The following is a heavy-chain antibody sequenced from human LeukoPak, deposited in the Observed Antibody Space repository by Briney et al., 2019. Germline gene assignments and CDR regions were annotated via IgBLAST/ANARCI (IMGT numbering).Heavy chain of an antibody. CDR1: GYTFTGYY. CDR2: INPNSGDT. D-gene: IGHD6-13*01. Sequence: ASVKVSCKASGYTFTGYYMHWVRQAPGQGLEWMGWINPNSGDTNYAQKFQGRVTMTRDTSITTAYMELSRLRSDDTAVYYCARVSTHSTSWYDLDYWGQGTLVTVSS. J-gene: IGHJ4*02. V-gene: IGHV1-2*02. CDR3: ARVSTHSTSWYDLDY.